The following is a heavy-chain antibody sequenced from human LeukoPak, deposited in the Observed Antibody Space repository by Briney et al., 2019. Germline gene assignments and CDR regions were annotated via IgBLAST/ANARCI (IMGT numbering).Heavy chain of an antibody. CDR3: AGGLPTRYYDILTGYNLSEYFQH. CDR2: IYYSGSA. Sequence: SETLSLTCTVSGGSISSSSYYWGWIRQPPGKGLEWIVSIYYSGSAYYNPSLKSRVTISVDTSKNQFSLKLSSVTAADTAVYYCAGGLPTRYYDILTGYNLSEYFQHWGQGTLVTVSS. J-gene: IGHJ1*01. D-gene: IGHD3-9*01. CDR1: GGSISSSSYY. V-gene: IGHV4-39*07.